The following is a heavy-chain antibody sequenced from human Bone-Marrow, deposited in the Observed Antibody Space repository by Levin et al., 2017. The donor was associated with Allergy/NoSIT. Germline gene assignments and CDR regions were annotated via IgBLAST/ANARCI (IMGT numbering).Heavy chain of an antibody. CDR2: IYSDGRT. J-gene: IGHJ4*02. V-gene: IGHV3-66*01. CDR1: GFTVSTSY. D-gene: IGHD6-19*01. Sequence: GGSLRLSCAASGFTVSTSYMNWVRQAPGKELEWVSVIYSDGRTYYADSVKDRFTISRDNSENTLYLQMNSLRAEDTAIYYCAGCSGWYGACYFDYWGQGTLVTVSS. CDR3: AGCSGWYGACYFDY.